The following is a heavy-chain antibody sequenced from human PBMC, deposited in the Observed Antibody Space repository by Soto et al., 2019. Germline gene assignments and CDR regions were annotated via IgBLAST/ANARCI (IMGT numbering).Heavy chain of an antibody. CDR1: GGTFSSYA. V-gene: IGHV1-69*01. CDR2: IIPIFGTA. D-gene: IGHD6-13*01. Sequence: QVQLVQSGAEVKKPGSSVKVSCKASGGTFSSYAISWVRQAPGQGLEWMGGIIPIFGTANYAQPFQGRVTITEDESTSTAYMELSSLRSEDTAVYYCARARIAAAGGYYYGMDVWGQGTTVTVSS. J-gene: IGHJ6*02. CDR3: ARARIAAAGGYYYGMDV.